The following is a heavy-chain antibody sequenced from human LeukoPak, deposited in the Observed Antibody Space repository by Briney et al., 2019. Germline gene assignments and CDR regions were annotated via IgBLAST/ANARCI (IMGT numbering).Heavy chain of an antibody. J-gene: IGHJ4*02. D-gene: IGHD3-22*01. V-gene: IGHV3-23*01. CDR3: AKDLTLWIVVDPFDY. Sequence: GGSLRLSCAASGFTFSSYAMSWVRQAPGKGLEWVSAISGSGGSTYYADSVKGRFTISRDNSKNTLYLQMNSLRAEDTAVYYCAKDLTLWIVVDPFDYWGQGTLVTVSS. CDR1: GFTFSSYA. CDR2: ISGSGGST.